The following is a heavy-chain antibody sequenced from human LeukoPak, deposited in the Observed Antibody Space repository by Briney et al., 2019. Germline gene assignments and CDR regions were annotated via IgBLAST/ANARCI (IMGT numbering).Heavy chain of an antibody. Sequence: GGSLRLSCAASGFTFSSYAMHWVRQAPGKGLEYVSAISSNGVNTYYANSVKGRFTISRDSSKNTLYLQVGSLRAEDMAVYYCARGPGDSSTHFDYWGQGTLVTVSS. CDR2: ISSNGVNT. J-gene: IGHJ4*02. V-gene: IGHV3-64*01. CDR3: ARGPGDSSTHFDY. CDR1: GFTFSSYA. D-gene: IGHD2-2*01.